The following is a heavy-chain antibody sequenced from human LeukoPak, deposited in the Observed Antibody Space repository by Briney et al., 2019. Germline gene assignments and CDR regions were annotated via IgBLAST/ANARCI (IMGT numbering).Heavy chain of an antibody. D-gene: IGHD3-22*01. V-gene: IGHV3-15*01. CDR2: IKSKTDGGTT. CDR3: TTQRDSSGYDRFDY. Sequence: PGGSLRLSCAASGFTFSNAWMSWVRQAPGKGLEWVGRIKSKTDGGTTDYAAPVKGRFTISRDDSKNTLYLQMNSLKTEDTAVYYCTTQRDSSGYDRFDYWGQGTLVTVSS. J-gene: IGHJ4*02. CDR1: GFTFSNAW.